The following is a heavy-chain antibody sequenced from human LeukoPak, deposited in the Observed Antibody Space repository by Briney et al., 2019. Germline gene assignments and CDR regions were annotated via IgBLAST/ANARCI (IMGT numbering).Heavy chain of an antibody. CDR3: ARNRDWIYGWTDIVVVPAWLDY. J-gene: IGHJ4*02. D-gene: IGHD2-2*01. Sequence: SVKVSCKASGGSFSNYAFSWVRQAPGQGLEWMGRITPIVDIATYIQKFQGRVTITANKFTSTAYMELSSLTSEDTAVYYCARNRDWIYGWTDIVVVPAWLDYWGQGTLVTVSS. V-gene: IGHV1-69*04. CDR2: ITPIVDIA. CDR1: GGSFSNYA.